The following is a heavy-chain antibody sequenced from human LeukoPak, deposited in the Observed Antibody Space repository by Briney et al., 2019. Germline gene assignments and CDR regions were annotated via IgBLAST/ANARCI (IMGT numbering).Heavy chain of an antibody. CDR1: GYTFTDYY. D-gene: IGHD4-17*01. J-gene: IGHJ5*02. CDR3: ARENYGDGNWFDP. CDR2: VNPDTGAT. V-gene: IGHV1-2*02. Sequence: ASVKVSCKASGYTFTDYYMHWVRQAPGQGLEWMGWVNPDTGATNSAQNFQGRVTMTRDKSISTVYMELSRLRSDDSAVYYCARENYGDGNWFDPWGQGTLVTVSS.